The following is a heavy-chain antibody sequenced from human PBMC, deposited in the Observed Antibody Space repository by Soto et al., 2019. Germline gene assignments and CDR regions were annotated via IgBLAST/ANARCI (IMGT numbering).Heavy chain of an antibody. D-gene: IGHD1-26*01. CDR2: ISPDTSRT. J-gene: IGHJ4*02. CDR3: ARHDPRGPWELRRGELDY. CDR1: EYSFANQW. Sequence: PGESLKISCKGSEYSFANQWIGWVRQMPGKGLEWVGIISPDTSRTLYSPSLQGQVTISADKSISTAYLQWSSLKASDTAMYYCARHDPRGPWELRRGELDYWGQGTLVTVSS. V-gene: IGHV5-51*01.